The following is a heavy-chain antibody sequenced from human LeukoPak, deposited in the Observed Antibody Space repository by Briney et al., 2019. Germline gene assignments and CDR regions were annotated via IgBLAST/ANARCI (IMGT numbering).Heavy chain of an antibody. CDR1: GGSISSGGYY. V-gene: IGHV4-31*03. CDR2: IYYSGST. D-gene: IGHD2-2*01. Sequence: PSQTLSLTCTVSGGSISSGGYYWSWIRQHPGKGLEWIGYIYYSGSTYYNPSLKSRVTISVDTSKNQFSLKLSSVTAADTAVYNCARRVVPAANLDYWGQGTLVTVSS. J-gene: IGHJ4*02. CDR3: ARRVVPAANLDY.